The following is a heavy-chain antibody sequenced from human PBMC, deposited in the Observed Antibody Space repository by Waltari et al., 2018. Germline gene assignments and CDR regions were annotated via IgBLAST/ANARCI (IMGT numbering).Heavy chain of an antibody. D-gene: IGHD1-26*01. Sequence: EVQLVESGGGLIQPGGSLRLSCAASGFTVSTNYMTWVRQAPGKGLEWLSVSYRGVSTYYADAVKGRFTISRDNSKNTLYLQMNSLRAEDTAVYYCARDPSGSYPGDYWGQGTLVTVSS. CDR3: ARDPSGSYPGDY. CDR1: GFTVSTNY. J-gene: IGHJ4*02. CDR2: SYRGVST. V-gene: IGHV3-53*01.